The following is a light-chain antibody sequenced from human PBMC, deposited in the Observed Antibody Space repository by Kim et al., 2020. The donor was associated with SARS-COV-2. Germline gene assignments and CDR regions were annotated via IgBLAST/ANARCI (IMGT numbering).Light chain of an antibody. J-gene: IGKJ5*01. CDR3: QQRSSWPMT. CDR2: EAS. Sequence: LSPGERASRPCRASQGVSGHLAWYQQKPGQPPRLLIYEASNRATGIPARFSGSGSGTDFTLTISSLEAEDFAVYYCQQRSSWPMTFGQGTRLEIK. V-gene: IGKV3-11*01. CDR1: QGVSGH.